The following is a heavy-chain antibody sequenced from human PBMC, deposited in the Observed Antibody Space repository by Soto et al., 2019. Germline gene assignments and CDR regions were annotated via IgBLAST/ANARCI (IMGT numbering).Heavy chain of an antibody. J-gene: IGHJ3*02. V-gene: IGHV4-59*12. D-gene: IGHD2-15*01. CDR3: AGDPDLVAAMAFAFDI. CDR1: GGSISSYY. Sequence: PSETLSLTCTVSGGSISSYYWSWIRQPPGKGLEWIGYIFYSGSTNYNPSLKSRVTISVDTSKNQFSLKLSSVTAADTAVYYCAGDPDLVAAMAFAFDIWGQGTMVTVSS. CDR2: IFYSGST.